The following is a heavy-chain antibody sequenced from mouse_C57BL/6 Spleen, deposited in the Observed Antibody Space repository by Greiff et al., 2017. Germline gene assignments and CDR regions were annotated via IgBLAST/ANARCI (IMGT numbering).Heavy chain of an antibody. CDR2: IHPNSGST. Sequence: VQLQQPGAELVKPGASVKLSCKASGYTFTSYWMHWVKQRPGQGLEWIGMIHPNSGSTNYNEKFKSKATLTVDKSSSTAYMQLSSLTSEDSAVYYCARRGGYGNYGDYWGQGTTLTVSS. CDR1: GYTFTSYW. D-gene: IGHD2-1*01. V-gene: IGHV1-64*01. CDR3: ARRGGYGNYGDY. J-gene: IGHJ2*01.